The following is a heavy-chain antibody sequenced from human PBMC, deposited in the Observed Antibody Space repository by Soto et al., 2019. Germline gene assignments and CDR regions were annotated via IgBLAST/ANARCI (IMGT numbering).Heavy chain of an antibody. CDR3: ARDLRVVPAVGGMDV. Sequence: QVQLQESGPGLVKPSGTLSLTCAVSGGSISSSNWWSWVRRPPGKGLEWIGEIYHSGSTNYNPSRKSRVTISVDKSKNQFSLKLSSVTAADTAVYYCARDLRVVPAVGGMDVWGQGTTVTVSS. CDR2: IYHSGST. D-gene: IGHD2-2*01. J-gene: IGHJ6*02. CDR1: GGSISSSNW. V-gene: IGHV4-4*02.